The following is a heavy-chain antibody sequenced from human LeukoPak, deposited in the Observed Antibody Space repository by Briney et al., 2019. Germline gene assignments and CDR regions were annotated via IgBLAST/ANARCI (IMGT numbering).Heavy chain of an antibody. Sequence: GGSLRLSCAASGFTFSSYWMHWVRQAPGKGLVWVSRIKSDGSTNYADSVKGRFTISRDNAKNTVSLQMNSLRAEDTDVYYCARAPSEIGGYYPEYLRHWGQGTLVTVSS. V-gene: IGHV3-74*01. CDR2: IKSDGST. CDR3: ARAPSEIGGYYPEYLRH. CDR1: GFTFSSYW. J-gene: IGHJ1*01. D-gene: IGHD3-22*01.